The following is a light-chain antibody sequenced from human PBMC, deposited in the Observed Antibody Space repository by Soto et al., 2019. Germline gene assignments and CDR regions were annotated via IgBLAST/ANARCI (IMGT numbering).Light chain of an antibody. CDR2: KAS. V-gene: IGKV1-5*03. CDR3: QQYNSYSPT. Sequence: DIQMTQSPSTLSASVGDTVTVTCRASQSISAWLAWYQQKPGKAPRLLIYKASTLEIGVPSRFSGSGSETEFTLTISGLQPGDSATYYCQQYNSYSPTFGQGTKVDIK. J-gene: IGKJ1*01. CDR1: QSISAW.